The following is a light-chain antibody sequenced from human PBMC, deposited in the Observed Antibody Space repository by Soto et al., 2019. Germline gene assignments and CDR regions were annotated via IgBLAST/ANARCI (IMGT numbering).Light chain of an antibody. V-gene: IGKV2-28*01. CDR2: LVS. CDR3: MQALQTQLT. CDR1: QSLLHSYGYTY. J-gene: IGKJ4*01. Sequence: DIVMNQSPLSLPVTPGEPASISCRSSQSLLHSYGYTYLDWDLQKPGQSPQLLIYLVSNRASGVPDRFSGSGSGTDFTLKISRVEAEDVGVYYCMQALQTQLTFGGGTKVEIK.